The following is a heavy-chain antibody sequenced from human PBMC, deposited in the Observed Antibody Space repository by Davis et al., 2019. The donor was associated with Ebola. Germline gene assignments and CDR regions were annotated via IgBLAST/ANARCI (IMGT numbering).Heavy chain of an antibody. V-gene: IGHV3-74*01. J-gene: IGHJ4*02. CDR1: GFGFSNYW. CDR2: VSPDGSAT. CDR3: ARVGFRCSCDDL. Sequence: GESLKISCAASGFGFSNYWIHWVRQAPGKGLVWVSRVSPDGSATGYADSVRGRFTISRDNAKNSLYLQMSSLKDEDTAVYYCARVGFRCSCDDLWGQGSLVTVSS. D-gene: IGHD6-6*01.